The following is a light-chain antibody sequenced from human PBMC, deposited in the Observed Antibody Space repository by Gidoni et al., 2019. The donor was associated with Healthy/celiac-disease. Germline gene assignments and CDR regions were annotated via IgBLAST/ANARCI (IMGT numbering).Light chain of an antibody. V-gene: IGKV2-30*01. CDR3: MQGTHWPPMYT. CDR1: QSLVYSDGNTY. Sequence: DVVMPQSPLSLPVTLGQPAYISCRSSQSLVYSDGNTYLNWFHQRPDQSPRRLIYKVSNPDSGVPDRFSGSGSGTDFTLKISRVEAEDVGVYYCMQGTHWPPMYTFGQGTKLEIK. J-gene: IGKJ2*01. CDR2: KVS.